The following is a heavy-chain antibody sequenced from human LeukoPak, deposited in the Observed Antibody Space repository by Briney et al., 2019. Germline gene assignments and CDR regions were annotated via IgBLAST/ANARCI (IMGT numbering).Heavy chain of an antibody. J-gene: IGHJ5*02. Sequence: SEPLSLTCTVSGGYISSYYWRWLRQPAGKGLEWIGRIYTSGSTNYNPSLKSRVPMSVDTSKNQFSLKLSSVTAADTAVYYCARDLGLWLQGSWFDPWGQGTLVTVSS. D-gene: IGHD5-18*01. CDR3: ARDLGLWLQGSWFDP. CDR2: IYTSGST. CDR1: GGYISSYY. V-gene: IGHV4-4*07.